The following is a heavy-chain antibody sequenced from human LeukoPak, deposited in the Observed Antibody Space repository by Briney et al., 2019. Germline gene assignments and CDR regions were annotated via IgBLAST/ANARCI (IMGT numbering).Heavy chain of an antibody. J-gene: IGHJ4*02. V-gene: IGHV4-59*01. CDR1: GGSISSYY. CDR2: AYYSGST. CDR3: ARGRSESYSDDY. D-gene: IGHD1-26*01. Sequence: SETLSLTCTVSGGSISSYYWSWIRQPPGKGLEWIGYAYYSGSTNYNPSLKSRVTISVDTSKNQFSLKVRSVTAADTAVYYCARGRSESYSDDYWGQGTLVTVSS.